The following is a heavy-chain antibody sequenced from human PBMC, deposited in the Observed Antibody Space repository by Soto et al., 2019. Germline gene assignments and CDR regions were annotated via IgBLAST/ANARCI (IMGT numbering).Heavy chain of an antibody. CDR1: GGSFSGYY. Sequence: QVQLQQWGAGLLKPSETLSLTCAVYGGSFSGYYWSWIRQPPGKGLEWIGEINHSGSTNYNPSLKSRVTISVDTSKNHSSLKLSSVSAADTAVYYCASRPYCSGGSCSTKKKYFQHWGQGTLVTVSS. CDR2: INHSGST. J-gene: IGHJ1*01. CDR3: ASRPYCSGGSCSTKKKYFQH. V-gene: IGHV4-34*01. D-gene: IGHD2-15*01.